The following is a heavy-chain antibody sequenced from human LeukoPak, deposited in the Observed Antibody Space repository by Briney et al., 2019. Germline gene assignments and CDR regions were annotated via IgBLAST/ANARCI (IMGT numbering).Heavy chain of an antibody. V-gene: IGHV4-59*01. J-gene: IGHJ4*02. CDR3: TRGVDTAMDTGYYFDY. CDR1: GGSISSYY. Sequence: SETLSLTCTVSGGSISSYYWSWIRQPPGKGLEWIGYIYYSGGTNYNPSLKSRVTISVDTSKNQFSLKLSSVTAADTAVYYCTRGVDTAMDTGYYFDYWGQGTLVTVSS. CDR2: IYYSGGT. D-gene: IGHD5-18*01.